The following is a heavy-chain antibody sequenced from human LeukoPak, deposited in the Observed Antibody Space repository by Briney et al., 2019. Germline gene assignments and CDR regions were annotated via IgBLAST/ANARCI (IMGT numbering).Heavy chain of an antibody. CDR3: ARRLYCSSSSCHTGPDAFDI. CDR1: GFSFSSYG. Sequence: PGGSLRLSCAASGFSFSSYGMHWVRQAPGKGLEGVAVLWSDGSNKYYADSVKGRFTISRDNSKNTLYLQMNSLRAEDTAVYYCARRLYCSSSSCHTGPDAFDIWGQGTMVTVSS. J-gene: IGHJ3*02. CDR2: LWSDGSNK. D-gene: IGHD2-2*02. V-gene: IGHV3-33*03.